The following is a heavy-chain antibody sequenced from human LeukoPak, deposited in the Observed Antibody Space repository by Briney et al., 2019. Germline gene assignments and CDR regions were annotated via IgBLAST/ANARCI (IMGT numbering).Heavy chain of an antibody. D-gene: IGHD3-22*01. Sequence: SETLSLTCAVYGGSFSGYYWSWIRQPPGKGLEWIGEINHSGSTNYNPSLKSRVTISVDTSKNQFSLKLSSVTAADTAVYYCAREESSGYYYPNYFDYWGQGTLVTVSS. J-gene: IGHJ4*02. V-gene: IGHV4-34*01. CDR2: INHSGST. CDR3: AREESSGYYYPNYFDY. CDR1: GGSFSGYY.